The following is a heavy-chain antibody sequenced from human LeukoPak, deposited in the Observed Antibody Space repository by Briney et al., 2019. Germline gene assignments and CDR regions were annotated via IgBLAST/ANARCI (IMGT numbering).Heavy chain of an antibody. Sequence: GGSLRLSCAASGFTFSSYGMHWVRQAPGKGLEWVAVIWYDGSNKYYADSVKGRSTISRDNSKNTLYLQMNSLRAEDTAVYYCAKLPLRYFDWLLYDYWGQGTLVTVSS. V-gene: IGHV3-33*06. CDR2: IWYDGSNK. CDR1: GFTFSSYG. D-gene: IGHD3-9*01. CDR3: AKLPLRYFDWLLYDY. J-gene: IGHJ4*02.